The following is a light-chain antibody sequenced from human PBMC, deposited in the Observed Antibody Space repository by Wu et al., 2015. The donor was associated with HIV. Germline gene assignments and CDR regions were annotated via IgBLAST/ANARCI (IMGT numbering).Light chain of an antibody. Sequence: EIVLTQSPATLSLSPGERATLSCRASQSVSRFLAWYQHKPGQAPRVVIYDTSNRAAGIPARFSGSGSGTDFTLTISSLEPEDFAVYYCQQRRYWPLYTFGQGTKLEIK. V-gene: IGKV3-11*01. CDR3: QQRRYWPLYT. CDR2: DTS. CDR1: QSVSRF. J-gene: IGKJ2*01.